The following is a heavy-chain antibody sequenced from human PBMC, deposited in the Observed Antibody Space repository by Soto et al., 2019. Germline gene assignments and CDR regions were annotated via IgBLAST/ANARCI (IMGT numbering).Heavy chain of an antibody. Sequence: SETLSLTCTVSGASIGGFYWSWIRKSARKGLEWIGRIYATETTDYNPFLKSRVMMSVDTPKKQFSLKLRSVTAADTAVYYCVRDVRKILRDWFDPWAQGISVTVYS. CDR1: GASIGGFY. D-gene: IGHD3-3*01. CDR2: IYATETT. V-gene: IGHV4-4*07. J-gene: IGHJ5*02. CDR3: VRDVRKILRDWFDP.